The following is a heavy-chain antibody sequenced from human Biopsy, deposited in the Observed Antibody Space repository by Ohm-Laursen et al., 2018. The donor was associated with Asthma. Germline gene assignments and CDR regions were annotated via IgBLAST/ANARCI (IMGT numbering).Heavy chain of an antibody. CDR1: GYSLTDLS. CDR2: HDLEEGGT. CDR3: ASDFPKDYVRYNFQF. V-gene: IGHV1-24*01. D-gene: IGHD4-17*01. J-gene: IGHJ4*02. Sequence: SVNVSCKISGYSLTDLSMHWVRQAPGQGLEWMGGHDLEEGGTVNARRFQGRVTMTEDTSTDTAYMELSSLSSDDTAVYYCASDFPKDYVRYNFQFWGQGTLVTVSS.